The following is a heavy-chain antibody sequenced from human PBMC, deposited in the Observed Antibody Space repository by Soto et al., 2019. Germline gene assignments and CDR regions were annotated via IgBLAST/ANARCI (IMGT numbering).Heavy chain of an antibody. CDR1: GGSISSGGYY. J-gene: IGHJ4*02. CDR2: IYYSGST. V-gene: IGHV4-31*03. CDR3: AKDFNPLSPDSYFDQ. D-gene: IGHD2-21*01. Sequence: SETLSLTCTVSGGSISSGGYYWSWIRQHPGKGLEWIGYIYYSGSTYYNPSLKSRVTISVDTSKNQFSLKLSSVTAADTAVYYCAKDFNPLSPDSYFDQWGQGALVTVSS.